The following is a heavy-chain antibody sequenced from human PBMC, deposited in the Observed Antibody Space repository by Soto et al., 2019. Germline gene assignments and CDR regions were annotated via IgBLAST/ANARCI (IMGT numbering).Heavy chain of an antibody. Sequence: GGSLRLSCAASGFTFSSYAMHWVRQAPGKGLEWVAVISYDGSNKYYAASVKGRFTISRDNSKNTLYLQMNSLRAEDTAVYYCARESGSGYYNDAFDIWGQGTMVTVSS. V-gene: IGHV3-30*04. CDR1: GFTFSSYA. J-gene: IGHJ3*02. CDR3: ARESGSGYYNDAFDI. CDR2: ISYDGSNK. D-gene: IGHD3-22*01.